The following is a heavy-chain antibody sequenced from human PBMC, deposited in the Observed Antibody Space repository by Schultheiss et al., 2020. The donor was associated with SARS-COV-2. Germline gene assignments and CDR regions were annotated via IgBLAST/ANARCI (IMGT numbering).Heavy chain of an antibody. V-gene: IGHV3-33*01. CDR2: IWYDGSNK. Sequence: GESLKISCAASGFTFSSYGMHWVRQAPGKGLEWVAVIWYDGSNKYYADSVKGRFTISRDNSKNTLYLQMNSLRAGDTAVYCCARGGVGYLAGGDYWGQGTLVTVSS. D-gene: IGHD6-13*01. CDR3: ARGGVGYLAGGDY. J-gene: IGHJ4*02. CDR1: GFTFSSYG.